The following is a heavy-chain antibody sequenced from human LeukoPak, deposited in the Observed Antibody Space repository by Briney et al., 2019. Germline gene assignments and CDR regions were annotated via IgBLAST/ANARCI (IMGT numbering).Heavy chain of an antibody. D-gene: IGHD6-19*01. V-gene: IGHV1-2*06. CDR2: INPNSGGT. J-gene: IGHJ4*02. CDR1: GYTFTGYY. CDR3: ARDGYSSGWYGFDY. Sequence: GASVKVSCKASGYTFTGYYMHWVRQAPGQGLEWMGRINPNSGGTNYAQKFQGRVTMSRDTSTSTAYMELSSLRSEDTAVYYCARDGYSSGWYGFDYWGQGTLVTVSS.